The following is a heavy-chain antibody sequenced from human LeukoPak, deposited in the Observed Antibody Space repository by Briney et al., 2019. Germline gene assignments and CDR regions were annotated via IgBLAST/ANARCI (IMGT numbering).Heavy chain of an antibody. J-gene: IGHJ6*02. D-gene: IGHD6-19*01. CDR2: ISGSGGST. Sequence: GGSLRLSCAASGFTFSSYAMSWVRQAPGKGLEWVSAISGSGGSTYYADSVKGRFTISRDNSKNTPYLQINSLRAEDTAVYYCAKDSSGWYFYYYYGMDVWGQGTTVTVSS. CDR3: AKDSSGWYFYYYYGMDV. CDR1: GFTFSSYA. V-gene: IGHV3-23*01.